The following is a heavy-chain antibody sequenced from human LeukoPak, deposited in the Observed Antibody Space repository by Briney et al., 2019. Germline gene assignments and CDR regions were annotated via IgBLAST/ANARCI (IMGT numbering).Heavy chain of an antibody. V-gene: IGHV3-21*01. CDR3: ARDSCSGGSCYST. CDR1: GFTFSSYS. Sequence: GGSLRLSCAASGFTFSSYSMNWVRQAPGKGLEWVSSISSSSSYIYYADSVKGRFTISRDNAKNSLYLQMNSLRAEDTAVYYCARDSCSGGSCYSTWGQGSLVTVSS. D-gene: IGHD2-15*01. J-gene: IGHJ5*02. CDR2: ISSSSSYI.